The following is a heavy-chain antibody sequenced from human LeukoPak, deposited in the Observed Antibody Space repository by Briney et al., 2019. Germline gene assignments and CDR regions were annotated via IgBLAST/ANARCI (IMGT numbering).Heavy chain of an antibody. D-gene: IGHD6-13*01. CDR1: GFTFSSYV. V-gene: IGHV3-30*18. CDR3: AKDHGIAAAGTDY. Sequence: GRSLRLSCAASGFTFSSYVMHWVRQAPGKGLEWVAVISYDGSNKYYADSVKGRFTISRDNSKNTLYLQMNSLRAEDTAVYHCAKDHGIAAAGTDYWGQGTLVTVSS. CDR2: ISYDGSNK. J-gene: IGHJ4*02.